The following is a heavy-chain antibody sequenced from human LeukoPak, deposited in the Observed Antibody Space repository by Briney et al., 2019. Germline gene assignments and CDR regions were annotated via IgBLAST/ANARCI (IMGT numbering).Heavy chain of an antibody. D-gene: IGHD1-20*01. Sequence: GGSLRLSCAASGFTFSSYAMSWVRQAPGKGLEWVANIKHDGSDRNYVDSVRGRFTISGDNGKNLLHLQMNTLRAEDTAVYYCARELITKWSCGDYWGQGTPVTASP. CDR2: IKHDGSDR. J-gene: IGHJ4*02. V-gene: IGHV3-7*01. CDR1: GFTFSSYA. CDR3: ARELITKWSCGDY.